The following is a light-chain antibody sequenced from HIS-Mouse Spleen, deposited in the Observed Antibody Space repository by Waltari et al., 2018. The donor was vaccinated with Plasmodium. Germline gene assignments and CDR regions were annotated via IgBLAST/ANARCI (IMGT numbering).Light chain of an antibody. CDR3: GTWDSSLSAGVV. CDR1: SSNIGNNY. Sequence: QSVLTQPPSVSAAPGQKVTISCSGSSSNIGNNYVSWYQQLPGTAPKLLIYDNNKRPSGITDRVSGSKSGTSATLGITGLQTGDEADYYCGTWDSSLSAGVVFGGGTKLTVL. J-gene: IGLJ2*01. CDR2: DNN. V-gene: IGLV1-51*01.